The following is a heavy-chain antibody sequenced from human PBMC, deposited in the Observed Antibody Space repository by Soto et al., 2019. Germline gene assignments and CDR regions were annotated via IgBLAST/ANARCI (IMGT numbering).Heavy chain of an antibody. CDR3: ARDNSSGWYYFDL. J-gene: IGHJ4*02. CDR1: GFSVSSNY. V-gene: IGHV3-53*01. Sequence: GGSLRLSCAASGFSVSSNYMNWVRQAPGKGLEWIPVIYSAGNTYYADSMKGRFTISRDNSKNTVYLQMNSLRAEDTAIYYCARDNSSGWYYFDLWGQGTQVTVSS. D-gene: IGHD6-19*01. CDR2: IYSAGNT.